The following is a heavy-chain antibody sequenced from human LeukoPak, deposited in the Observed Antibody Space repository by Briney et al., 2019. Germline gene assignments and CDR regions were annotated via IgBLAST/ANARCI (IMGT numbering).Heavy chain of an antibody. D-gene: IGHD6-13*01. V-gene: IGHV3-7*01. CDR2: LKEDRTEE. J-gene: IGHJ4*02. CDR3: ARMHGYGRC. CDR1: GFDFSSFS. Sequence: PGGSLRLSCAASGFDFSSFSMSWVRQAPGKGLEWVANLKEDRTEEEYLDSVKGRFTIFRDNAKNSLDLQMNSLRAEDTAVYYCARMHGYGRCWGQGIRVTVSS.